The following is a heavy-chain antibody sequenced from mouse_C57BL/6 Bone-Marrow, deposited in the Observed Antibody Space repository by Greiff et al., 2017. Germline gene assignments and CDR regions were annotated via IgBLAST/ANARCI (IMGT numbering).Heavy chain of an antibody. CDR2: ISNLAYSI. Sequence: EVNLVESGGGLVQPGGSLKLSCAASGFTFSDYGMAWVRQAPRKGPEWVAFISNLAYSIYYADTVTGRFTISRENAKNTLNLEMSSLRSEDTAMYYCARQNDGYYGWYFDVWGTGTTVTVSS. CDR1: GFTFSDYG. J-gene: IGHJ1*03. V-gene: IGHV5-15*01. D-gene: IGHD2-3*01. CDR3: ARQNDGYYGWYFDV.